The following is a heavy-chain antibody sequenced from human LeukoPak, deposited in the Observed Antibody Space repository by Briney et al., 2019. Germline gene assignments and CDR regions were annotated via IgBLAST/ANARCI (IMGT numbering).Heavy chain of an antibody. Sequence: PSETLSLPCTVSGGSISTSSYYWGWIRQPPGKGLEWIGSIYHSRSTYYNASLKSRATISADTSKNQFSLNLTSVTAADTAVYYCARFGSSTWYKGAFDIWGQGTMVTVVS. V-gene: IGHV4-39*01. D-gene: IGHD6-13*01. CDR2: IYHSRST. CDR3: ARFGSSTWYKGAFDI. CDR1: GGSISTSSYY. J-gene: IGHJ3*02.